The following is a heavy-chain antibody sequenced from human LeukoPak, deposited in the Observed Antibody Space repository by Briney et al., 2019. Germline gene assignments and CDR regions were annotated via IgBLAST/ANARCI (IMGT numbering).Heavy chain of an antibody. D-gene: IGHD4-17*01. Sequence: PSETLSLTCAVYGGSFSGYYWSWIRQPPGKGLEWIGEINHSGSTNYNPSLKSRVTISVDTSKNQFSLKLSSVTAADTAVYYCARAEAHYGDYGGDAFDIWGQGTMVTVSS. V-gene: IGHV4-34*01. J-gene: IGHJ3*02. CDR2: INHSGST. CDR3: ARAEAHYGDYGGDAFDI. CDR1: GGSFSGYY.